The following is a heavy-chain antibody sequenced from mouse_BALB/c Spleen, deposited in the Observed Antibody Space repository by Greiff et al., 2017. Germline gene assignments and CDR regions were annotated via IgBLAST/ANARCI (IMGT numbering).Heavy chain of an antibody. V-gene: IGHV14-3*02. J-gene: IGHJ4*01. CDR1: GFNIKDTY. Sequence: EVQLQESGAELVKPGASVKLSCTASGFNIKDTYMHWVKQRPEQGLEWIGRIDPANGNTKYDPKFQGKATITADTSSNTAYLQLSSLTSEDTAVYYCADYYRYDVNYYAMDYWGQGTSVTVSS. CDR2: IDPANGNT. D-gene: IGHD2-14*01. CDR3: ADYYRYDVNYYAMDY.